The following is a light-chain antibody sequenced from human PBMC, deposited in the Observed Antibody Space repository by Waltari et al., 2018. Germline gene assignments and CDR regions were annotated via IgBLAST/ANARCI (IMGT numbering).Light chain of an antibody. CDR2: QNT. CDR3: QAWDSTIAV. CDR1: ELGSKY. V-gene: IGLV3-1*01. J-gene: IGLJ2*01. Sequence: SYEVTQPPSVSVSPGQTASVTCSGDELGSKYASWYQQRPGQSPVVVIYQNTKRPSGIPERFSGSNSGNTATLTISGTQAMDEADYYCQAWDSTIAVFG.